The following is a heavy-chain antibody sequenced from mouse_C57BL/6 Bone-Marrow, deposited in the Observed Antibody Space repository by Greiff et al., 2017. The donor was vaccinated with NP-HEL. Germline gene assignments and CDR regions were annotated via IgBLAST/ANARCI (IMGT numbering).Heavy chain of an antibody. CDR2: IDPSDSYT. Sequence: QVQLKQPGAELVMPGASVKLSCKASGYTFTSYWMHWVKQRPGQGLEWIGEIDPSDSYTNYNQKFKGKSTLTVDKSSSTAYMQLSSLTSEDSAVYYCARGSYYSWYFDVWGTGTTVTVSS. J-gene: IGHJ1*03. V-gene: IGHV1-69*01. CDR3: ARGSYYSWYFDV. CDR1: GYTFTSYW. D-gene: IGHD2-12*01.